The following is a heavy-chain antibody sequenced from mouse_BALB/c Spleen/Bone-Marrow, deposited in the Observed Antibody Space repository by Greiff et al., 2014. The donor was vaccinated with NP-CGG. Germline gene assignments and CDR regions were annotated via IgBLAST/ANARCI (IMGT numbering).Heavy chain of an antibody. Sequence: QVQLQQSGAELVMPGASVKMSCKASGYTFTDYWMHWVKQRPGQGLEWIGAIDTSDSYTNYNQKFKGKATLTVDESSSTAYMQLSSLTSEDSAVYYCAREGYGYQYFDYWGQGTTLTVSS. CDR1: GYTFTDYW. J-gene: IGHJ2*01. CDR3: AREGYGYQYFDY. V-gene: IGHV1-69*01. CDR2: IDTSDSYT. D-gene: IGHD2-2*01.